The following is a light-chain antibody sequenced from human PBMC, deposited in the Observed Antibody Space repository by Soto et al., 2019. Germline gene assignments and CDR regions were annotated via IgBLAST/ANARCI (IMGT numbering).Light chain of an antibody. CDR3: CSYAGSSTLYV. V-gene: IGLV2-23*02. CDR2: EVS. CDR1: SSDVGSYNL. J-gene: IGLJ1*01. Sequence: QSVLXQPASASGSPGQTITISCTGTSSDVGSYNLVSWYQQHPGNAPKLMIYEVSKRPSGVSNRFSGSKSGNTASLTISGLQAEDEADYYCCSYAGSSTLYVFGTGTKVTVL.